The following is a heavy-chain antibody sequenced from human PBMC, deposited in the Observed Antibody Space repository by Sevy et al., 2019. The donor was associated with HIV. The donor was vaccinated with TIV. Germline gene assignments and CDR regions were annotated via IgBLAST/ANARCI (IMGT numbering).Heavy chain of an antibody. D-gene: IGHD1-26*01. CDR3: ARDGIRRDYYHGMDV. CDR2: MYTSGRT. V-gene: IGHV4-61*02. Sequence: SETLSLTCTVSGDSISSGNHWWSWIRQPAGKGLECIGRMYTSGRTIYNPVLRSRVTMSVDTSTNQFFLNLNSVTAADTAVYYCARDGIRRDYYHGMDVWDQGTTVTVSS. J-gene: IGHJ6*02. CDR1: GDSISSGNHW.